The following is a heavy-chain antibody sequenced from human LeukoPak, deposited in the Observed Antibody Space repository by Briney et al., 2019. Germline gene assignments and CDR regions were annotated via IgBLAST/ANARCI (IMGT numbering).Heavy chain of an antibody. V-gene: IGHV3-30-3*01. CDR3: ASLYDSSVTVPCDY. CDR1: GFTFSSYA. D-gene: IGHD3-22*01. J-gene: IGHJ4*02. CDR2: ISYDGSNK. Sequence: GGSLRLSCAASGFTFSSYAMHWVRQAPGKGLEWVAVISYDGSNKYYADSVKGRFTISRDNSKNTLYLQMNSLRAEDTAVYYSASLYDSSVTVPCDYWGQGTLVTVSS.